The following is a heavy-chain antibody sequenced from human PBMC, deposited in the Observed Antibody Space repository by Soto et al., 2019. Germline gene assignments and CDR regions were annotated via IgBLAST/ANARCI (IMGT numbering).Heavy chain of an antibody. CDR1: GFTFSSYA. Sequence: GRSLRLSCAASGFTFSSYAMSWVRQAPGKGLEWVSAISGSGGSTYYADSVKGRFTISRDNSKNTLYLQMNSLRAEDTAVYYCAKVQGPDYSSSWYSNPVYYYYGMDVWGQGTTVTGSS. V-gene: IGHV3-23*01. J-gene: IGHJ6*02. CDR3: AKVQGPDYSSSWYSNPVYYYYGMDV. D-gene: IGHD6-13*01. CDR2: ISGSGGST.